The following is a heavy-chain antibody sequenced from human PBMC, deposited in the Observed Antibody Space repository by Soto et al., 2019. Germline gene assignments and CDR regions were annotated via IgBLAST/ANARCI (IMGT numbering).Heavy chain of an antibody. CDR3: ARIGYCSGGSCSNYYMDV. J-gene: IGHJ6*03. CDR2: IYYSGST. D-gene: IGHD2-15*01. CDR1: GGSISSGGYY. Sequence: QVQLQESGPGLVKPSQTLSLTCTVSGGSISSGGYYWSWIRQHPGKGLEWIGYIYYSGSTYYNPYLKSRVTISVDTSKNQFSLKLSSVSAADTAVYYCARIGYCSGGSCSNYYMDVWGKGTTVTVSS. V-gene: IGHV4-31*03.